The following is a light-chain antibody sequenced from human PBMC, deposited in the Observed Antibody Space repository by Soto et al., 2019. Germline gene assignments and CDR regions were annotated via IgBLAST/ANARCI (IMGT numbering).Light chain of an antibody. CDR3: QQAVSFPLT. CDR1: QNINTW. CDR2: AAS. Sequence: DIQMTQSPSSVSASVGDKVMITCRASQNINTWLAWYQQKPGEAPKLLIFAASRLEKAVPSRFSGSGSGTDFTLTISDLQTEDFATYYCQQAVSFPLTFGGGTKGEIK. J-gene: IGKJ4*01. V-gene: IGKV1D-12*01.